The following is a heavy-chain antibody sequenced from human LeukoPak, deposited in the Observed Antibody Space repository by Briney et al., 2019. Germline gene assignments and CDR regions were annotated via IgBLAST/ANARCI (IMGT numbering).Heavy chain of an antibody. D-gene: IGHD2-21*01. V-gene: IGHV3-21*01. CDR3: ARADCSGDCPPYYYYMDV. Sequence: PGGSLRLSCVASGFTFSTYRLNWVRQAPGKGLEWVSSISRSSDYMYYANSVKGRFTISRDNAKNSLYLQMNSLRAEDTAVYYCARADCSGDCPPYYYYMDVWGKGTTVTVAS. CDR1: GFTFSTYR. CDR2: ISRSSDYM. J-gene: IGHJ6*03.